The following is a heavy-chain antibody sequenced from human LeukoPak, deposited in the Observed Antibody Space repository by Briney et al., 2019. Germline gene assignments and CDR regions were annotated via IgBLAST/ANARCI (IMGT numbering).Heavy chain of an antibody. CDR2: MNPNSGNT. CDR1: GYTFTSYD. Sequence: GASVKVSCKASGYTFTSYDINWVRQATGQGLEWMGWMNPNSGNTGYAHKFQGRVTMTRNTSISTAYLELRSLRSEDTAVYYCARAPLPLRPPYTSGWLEEYYFDYWGQGTLVTVSS. D-gene: IGHD6-19*01. CDR3: ARAPLPLRPPYTSGWLEEYYFDY. J-gene: IGHJ4*02. V-gene: IGHV1-8*01.